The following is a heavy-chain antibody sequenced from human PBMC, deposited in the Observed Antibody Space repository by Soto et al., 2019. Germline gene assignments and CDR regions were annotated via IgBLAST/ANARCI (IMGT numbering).Heavy chain of an antibody. Sequence: SETLSLTCTVSGGSISSGGYYWSWIRQHPGKGLEWIGYIYYSGSTYYNPSLKSRVTISVDTSKNQFSLKLSSVTAADTAVYYCARGLDRSNWFDPWGQGTLVTVSS. CDR2: IYYSGST. J-gene: IGHJ5*02. CDR1: GGSISSGGYY. D-gene: IGHD3-22*01. CDR3: ARGLDRSNWFDP. V-gene: IGHV4-31*03.